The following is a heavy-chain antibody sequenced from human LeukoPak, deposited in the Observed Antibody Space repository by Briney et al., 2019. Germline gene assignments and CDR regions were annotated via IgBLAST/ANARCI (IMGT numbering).Heavy chain of an antibody. J-gene: IGHJ4*02. D-gene: IGHD3-16*02. V-gene: IGHV4-34*01. CDR2: INHSGST. CDR1: GGSFSGYY. Sequence: SETLSLTCAVYGGSFSGYYWSWIRQPPGKGLEWIGEINHSGSTNYNPSLKSRVTMSVDTSKNQFSLELNSVTAADTAVYYCAREEGYRPFDYWGQGILVTVSS. CDR3: AREEGYRPFDY.